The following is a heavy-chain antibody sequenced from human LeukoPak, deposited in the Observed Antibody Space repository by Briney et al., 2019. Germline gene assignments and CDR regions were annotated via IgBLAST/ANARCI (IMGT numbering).Heavy chain of an antibody. J-gene: IGHJ5*02. Sequence: SETLSLTCTVSGGSISSGSYYWSWIRQPAGKGLEWIGRIYTSGSTNYNPSLKSRVTISVDTSKNQFSLKLSSVTAADTAVYYCARGVHYYDSSGYYWFDPWGQGTLVTVSS. V-gene: IGHV4-61*02. CDR1: GGSISSGSYY. CDR2: IYTSGST. CDR3: ARGVHYYDSSGYYWFDP. D-gene: IGHD3-22*01.